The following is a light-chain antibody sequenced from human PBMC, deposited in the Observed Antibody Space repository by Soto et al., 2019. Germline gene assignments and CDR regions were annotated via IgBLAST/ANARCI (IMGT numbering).Light chain of an antibody. CDR1: QDISNY. Sequence: DIRMTQSPSSLSASVGDRVTGACQASQDISNYLNWYQQKPGKAPKLLIYDASNLETGVPSRFSGSGSGTDFTFTISSLQPEDIATYYCQQYDNLSLTFGGGTKVDI. V-gene: IGKV1-33*01. CDR2: DAS. J-gene: IGKJ4*01. CDR3: QQYDNLSLT.